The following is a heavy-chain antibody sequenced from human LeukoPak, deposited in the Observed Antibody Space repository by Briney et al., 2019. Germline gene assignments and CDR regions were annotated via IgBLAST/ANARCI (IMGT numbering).Heavy chain of an antibody. J-gene: IGHJ4*02. V-gene: IGHV4-34*01. D-gene: IGHD3-22*01. Sequence: SETLSLTCAVYGGSFSGYYWSWIRQPPGKGLEWIGETNHSGSTNYNPSLKSRVTISVDTSKNQSSLKLSSVTAADTAVYYCARVYYDSSGYYVSGHYFDYWGQGTLVTVSS. CDR2: TNHSGST. CDR3: ARVYYDSSGYYVSGHYFDY. CDR1: GGSFSGYY.